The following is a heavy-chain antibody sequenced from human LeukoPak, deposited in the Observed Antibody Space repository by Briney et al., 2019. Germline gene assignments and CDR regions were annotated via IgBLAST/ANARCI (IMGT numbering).Heavy chain of an antibody. CDR2: IGHDGSKK. V-gene: IGHV3-30*02. CDR1: GFIFSTYG. Sequence: PGGSLRLSCAASGFIFSTYGMHWVRQAPGKGLEWVAFIGHDGSKKFYTDSVKGRFTISRDNSKNTLYLQMNSLRAEDTAVYYCAKDRSERWLQLGYFDYWGQGTLVTVSS. D-gene: IGHD5-24*01. J-gene: IGHJ4*02. CDR3: AKDRSERWLQLGYFDY.